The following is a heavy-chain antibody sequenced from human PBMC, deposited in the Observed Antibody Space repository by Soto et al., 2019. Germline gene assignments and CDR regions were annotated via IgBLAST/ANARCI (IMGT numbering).Heavy chain of an antibody. D-gene: IGHD1-1*01. CDR3: AGEFPFEGTKGGFGY. Sequence: QVQLVQSGAGVKQPGSSVKVSCKASGGTFSSYAISWVRQAPGQGLEWVGGIIAIFGTANYAQKFQGRVTITGDESTSTADMELSSLRSGNTAVYYCAGEFPFEGTKGGFGYWGQGTLVTLSS. V-gene: IGHV1-69*01. CDR1: GGTFSSYA. J-gene: IGHJ4*02. CDR2: IIAIFGTA.